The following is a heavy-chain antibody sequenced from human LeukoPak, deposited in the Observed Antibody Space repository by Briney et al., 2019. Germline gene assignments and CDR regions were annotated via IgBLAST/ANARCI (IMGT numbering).Heavy chain of an antibody. D-gene: IGHD1-26*01. CDR1: GGSIRNYY. Sequence: SETLSLICTVSGGSIRNYYWSWIRQPPGKGLEWIGYMHSSGCTNYNLSIKSQVTMSIEQSKNQLSLKMRFVTAADTAVYYCARDIRIVGATLYFDYWGQGTLVTVSS. CDR3: ARDIRIVGATLYFDY. V-gene: IGHV4-59*01. J-gene: IGHJ4*02. CDR2: MHSSGCT.